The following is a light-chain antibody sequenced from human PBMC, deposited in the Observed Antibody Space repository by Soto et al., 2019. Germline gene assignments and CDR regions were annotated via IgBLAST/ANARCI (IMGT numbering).Light chain of an antibody. CDR2: GAS. J-gene: IGKJ1*01. Sequence: EIVLTQSPGTLSLSPGERATLSCRASQSVSSNLAWYRQTPGQAPRLLIYGASTRATDTPARFSGSGSGTDFTLTISRVEPADLAVYDCQQYGSSFATFGQGTQVE. CDR3: QQYGSSFAT. V-gene: IGKV3-20*01. CDR1: QSVSSN.